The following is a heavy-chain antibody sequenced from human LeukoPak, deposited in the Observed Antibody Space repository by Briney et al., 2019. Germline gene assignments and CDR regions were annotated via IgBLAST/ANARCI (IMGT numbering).Heavy chain of an antibody. CDR2: VYSSGST. J-gene: IGHJ4*02. D-gene: IGHD2-8*01. Sequence: SETLSLTCTVSGASLSSYYWSWIRQPPGKGLEWIGYVYSSGSTKYNPSLKSRVTIAIDTSKNQFSLKLSSVTAADTAVYYCARGREGYCTNGVCYSPFDYWGQGTLVTVSS. V-gene: IGHV4-59*12. CDR3: ARGREGYCTNGVCYSPFDY. CDR1: GASLSSYY.